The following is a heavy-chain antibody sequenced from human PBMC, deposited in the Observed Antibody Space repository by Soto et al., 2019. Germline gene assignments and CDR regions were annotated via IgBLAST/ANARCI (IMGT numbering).Heavy chain of an antibody. D-gene: IGHD2-15*01. CDR1: GDTFTSYY. Sequence: QVQLVQSGAEVKKPGASVKISCKASGDTFTSYYMHWVRQAPGQGLEWMGIINPSGDTSYAQKFQSRVTRTRDTYTSTVYMELSSLRSEDTAVYYCARVYCSGGGCYGIDYWGQGTLVTVSS. V-gene: IGHV1-46*01. J-gene: IGHJ4*02. CDR3: ARVYCSGGGCYGIDY. CDR2: INPSGDT.